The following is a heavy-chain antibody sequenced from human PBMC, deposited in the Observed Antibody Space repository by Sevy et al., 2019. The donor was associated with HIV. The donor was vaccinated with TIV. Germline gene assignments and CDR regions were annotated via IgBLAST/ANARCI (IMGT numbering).Heavy chain of an antibody. D-gene: IGHD3-22*01. J-gene: IGHJ4*02. Sequence: ASVKVSCKASGYTFTNHAIHWVRQAPGQRLEWMGWINAGNGKTKYSQRFQGTVTITRDTSASTAYMELSSLRSEDTAVYYCARELRENYYDSTEYYTLAIFFDYWGQGTLVTVSS. CDR1: GYTFTNHA. CDR2: INAGNGKT. V-gene: IGHV1-3*01. CDR3: ARELRENYYDSTEYYTLAIFFDY.